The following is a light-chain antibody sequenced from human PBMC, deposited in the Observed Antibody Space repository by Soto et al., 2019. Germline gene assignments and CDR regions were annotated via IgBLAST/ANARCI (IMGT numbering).Light chain of an antibody. Sequence: DIQMTQSPSSLSASVGDRVTVTCRTSQSVSDYLNWYRQKPGEAPQLLIHSASSLQRGVPSRFSCSGSGTDFTLTISSLQPEDVATYYRQQTYISPWTFGLGTKVDIK. CDR3: QQTYISPWT. CDR1: QSVSDY. V-gene: IGKV1-39*01. J-gene: IGKJ1*01. CDR2: SAS.